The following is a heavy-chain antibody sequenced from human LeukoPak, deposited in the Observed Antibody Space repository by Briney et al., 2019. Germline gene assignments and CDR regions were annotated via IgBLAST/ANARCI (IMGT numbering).Heavy chain of an antibody. CDR2: INPSGGST. Sequence: ASVKVSCKASGYTFTSYYMHWVRQAPGQGLEWMGIINPSGGSTSYAQKFQGRVTMTRDTSTSTVYVELSSLRSEDTAVYYCAREDIDYGSGSYMDYGGQGTLVTVSS. D-gene: IGHD3-10*01. CDR1: GYTFTSYY. CDR3: AREDIDYGSGSYMDY. J-gene: IGHJ4*02. V-gene: IGHV1-46*03.